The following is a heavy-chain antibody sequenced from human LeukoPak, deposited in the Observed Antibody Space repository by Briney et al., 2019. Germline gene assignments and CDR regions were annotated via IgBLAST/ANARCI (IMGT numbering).Heavy chain of an antibody. V-gene: IGHV3-21*01. CDR2: ISSSSSYI. J-gene: IGHJ4*02. Sequence: GGSLRLSCAASGFTFSSYSMNWVRRAPGKGLEWVSSISSSSSYIYYADSVKGRFTISRDNAKNSLYLQMNSLRAEDTAVYYCARVPSGWYERIDYWGQGTLVTVSS. CDR3: ARVPSGWYERIDY. CDR1: GFTFSSYS. D-gene: IGHD6-19*01.